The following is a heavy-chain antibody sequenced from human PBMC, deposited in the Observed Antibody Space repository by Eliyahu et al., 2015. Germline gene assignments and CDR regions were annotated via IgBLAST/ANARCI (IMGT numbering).Heavy chain of an antibody. CDR2: ISYDGSNK. D-gene: IGHD5-24*01. CDR3: ARDGGYNFLGYFDY. J-gene: IGHJ4*02. V-gene: IGHV3-30-3*01. Sequence: QVQLVESXXGVVQPGRSLXLSCAASXFPFXSYTMHWVRQAPGKGLEWVAVISYDGSNKYYADSVKGRFTISRDNSKNTLYLQMNSLRAEDTAVYYCARDGGYNFLGYFDYWGQGTLVTVSS. CDR1: XFPFXSYT.